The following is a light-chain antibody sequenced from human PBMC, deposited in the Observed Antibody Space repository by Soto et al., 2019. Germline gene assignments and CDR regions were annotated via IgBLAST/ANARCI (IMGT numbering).Light chain of an antibody. J-gene: IGLJ2*01. CDR3: AAWDDSLNGQVV. CDR1: SSNIGSNT. CDR2: SNN. V-gene: IGLV1-44*01. Sequence: QSVLTQPPSASGTPGQRVTISCSGRSSNIGSNTVNWYQQLPGTAPKLLIYSNNQRPSGVPDRFSGSKSGTSASLAISGLQSEDEADYYCAAWDDSLNGQVVFGGGTKLTVL.